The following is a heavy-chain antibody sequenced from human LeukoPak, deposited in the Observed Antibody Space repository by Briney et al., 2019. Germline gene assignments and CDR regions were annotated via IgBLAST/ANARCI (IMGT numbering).Heavy chain of an antibody. CDR1: GGTFSSYA. D-gene: IGHD3-9*01. CDR3: ARARTYYDILTGYVPGRDAFDI. CDR2: IIPIFGTA. J-gene: IGHJ3*02. V-gene: IGHV1-69*13. Sequence: ASVKVSCKASGGTFSSYAISWVRQTPGQGVEWMGGIIPIFGTANYAQKFQGRVTITADESTSTAYMELSSLRSEDTAVYYCARARTYYDILTGYVPGRDAFDIWGQGTMVTVSS.